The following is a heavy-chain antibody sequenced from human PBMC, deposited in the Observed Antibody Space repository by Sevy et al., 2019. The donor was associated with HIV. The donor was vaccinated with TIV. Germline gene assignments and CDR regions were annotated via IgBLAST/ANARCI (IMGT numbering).Heavy chain of an antibody. Sequence: SETLSLTCTVSGGSMGSYYWTWIRQPPGKGLEWIGYLYDTGSTNYNPSLESRVTISIDTSKNQFSPNLSYVTAADTAVYYCAREGGLVDYGMDVWGQGITVTVS. V-gene: IGHV4-59*01. J-gene: IGHJ6*02. D-gene: IGHD3-9*01. CDR3: AREGGLVDYGMDV. CDR1: GGSMGSYY. CDR2: LYDTGST.